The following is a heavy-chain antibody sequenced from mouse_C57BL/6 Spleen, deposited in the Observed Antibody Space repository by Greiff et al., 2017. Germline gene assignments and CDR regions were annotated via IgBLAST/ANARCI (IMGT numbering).Heavy chain of an antibody. CDR1: GYTFTSYW. CDR3: ARSPLYPKDYAMDY. CDR2: IDPSDSET. D-gene: IGHD6-1*01. V-gene: IGHV1-52*01. Sequence: QVQLQQPGAELVSPGSSVKLSCKASGYTFTSYWMHWVKQRPIQGLEWIGNIDPSDSETHYNQKFKDKATLTVDKSSSTAYMQLSSLTSEDSAVYYCARSPLYPKDYAMDYWGQGTSVTVSS. J-gene: IGHJ4*01.